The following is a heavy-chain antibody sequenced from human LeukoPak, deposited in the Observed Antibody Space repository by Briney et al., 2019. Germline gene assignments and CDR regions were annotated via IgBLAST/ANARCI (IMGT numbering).Heavy chain of an antibody. D-gene: IGHD6-13*01. CDR1: GGSFSGYY. J-gene: IGHJ2*01. CDR3: ARAAGYSSSWYSGGYGYFDL. CDR2: INHSGRA. V-gene: IGHV4-34*01. Sequence: PSETLSLTCAVYGGSFSGYYWSWIRQPPGKGLEWVGEINHSGRANYNPYLESRVTISVDTSKNQFCLKLSSVTAADTAVYYCARAAGYSSSWYSGGYGYFDLWGRGTLVTVSS.